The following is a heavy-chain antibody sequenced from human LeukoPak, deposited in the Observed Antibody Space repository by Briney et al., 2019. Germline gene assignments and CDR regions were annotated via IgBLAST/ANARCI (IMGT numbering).Heavy chain of an antibody. Sequence: PSETLSLTCTVSGYSISSGYYWGWIRQPPGKGLEWIGSIYHSGSTYYNPSLKSRVTISVDTSKNHFSLKLSSVTAADTAVYYCARVIRESPDYWGQGTLVTVSS. CDR1: GYSISSGYY. CDR3: ARVIRESPDY. V-gene: IGHV4-38-2*02. CDR2: IYHSGST. J-gene: IGHJ4*02. D-gene: IGHD3-10*01.